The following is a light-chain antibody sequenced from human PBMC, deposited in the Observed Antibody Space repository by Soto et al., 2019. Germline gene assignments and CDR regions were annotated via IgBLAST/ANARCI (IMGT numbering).Light chain of an antibody. CDR2: DAS. CDR3: QQYDNLPT. CDR1: QSITSY. J-gene: IGKJ5*01. V-gene: IGKV1-33*01. Sequence: DSQMTQSPSYLSASVGDRVTITCRASQSITSYLNWYQQKPGKAPKLLIYDASNLETGVPSRFSGSGSGTDFTSTISSLQPEDIATYYCQQYDNLPTFGQGTRLEIK.